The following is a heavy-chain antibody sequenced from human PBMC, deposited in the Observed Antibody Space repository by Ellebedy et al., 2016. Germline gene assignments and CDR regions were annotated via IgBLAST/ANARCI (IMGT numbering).Heavy chain of an antibody. Sequence: GGSLRLSCAASGFTFTNHAMNWVRQAPGKGLEWVSAISGSGGGTYYADSVKGRLTISRDNSKNTLYLQMNSLRGDDTAVYYCAKDLGTIVVAVAAAEYGMDVWGQGTTVTVSS. V-gene: IGHV3-23*01. D-gene: IGHD2-15*01. J-gene: IGHJ6*02. CDR1: GFTFTNHA. CDR3: AKDLGTIVVAVAAAEYGMDV. CDR2: ISGSGGGT.